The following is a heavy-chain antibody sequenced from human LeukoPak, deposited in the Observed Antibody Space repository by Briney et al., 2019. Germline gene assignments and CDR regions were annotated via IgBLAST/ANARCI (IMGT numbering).Heavy chain of an antibody. J-gene: IGHJ4*02. CDR1: GDSISTNHW. CDR2: VYHSGST. Sequence: PSGTLSLTCAVSGDSISTNHWWSWVRQPPGKGLEWIGEVYHSGSTNYNPSLKSRVTISVDTSKNQFSLKLSSVTAADTAVYYCARGRLGGYSYGYAFDYWGQGTLVTVSS. V-gene: IGHV4-4*02. D-gene: IGHD5-18*01. CDR3: ARGRLGGYSYGYAFDY.